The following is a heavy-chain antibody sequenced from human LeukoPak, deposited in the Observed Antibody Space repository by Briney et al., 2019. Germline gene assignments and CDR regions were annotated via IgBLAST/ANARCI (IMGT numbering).Heavy chain of an antibody. J-gene: IGHJ5*02. CDR1: GFTFSSYA. CDR3: ARGLYYYDSSGYAYSWFDP. V-gene: IGHV3-30*04. D-gene: IGHD3-22*01. Sequence: PGGSLRLSCAASGFTFSSYAMHWVRQAPGKGLEWVAVISYDGSNKYYADSVKGRFTISRDNSKNTLYLQMKSLRAEDTAVYYCARGLYYYDSSGYAYSWFDPWGQGTLVTVSS. CDR2: ISYDGSNK.